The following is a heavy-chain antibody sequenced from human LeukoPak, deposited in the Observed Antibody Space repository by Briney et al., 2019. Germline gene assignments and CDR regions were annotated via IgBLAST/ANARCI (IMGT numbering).Heavy chain of an antibody. CDR2: ISYDGSNK. CDR1: GFTFSNYA. D-gene: IGHD6-13*01. J-gene: IGHJ4*02. CDR3: ARAPLPYSSSWYYFDY. Sequence: GGSLRLSCAASGFTFSNYAMHWVRQAPGKGLEWVAVISYDGSNKYYADSVKGRFTISRDNSKNTLYLQMSSLRAEDTAVYYCARAPLPYSSSWYYFDYWGQGTLVTVSS. V-gene: IGHV3-30-3*01.